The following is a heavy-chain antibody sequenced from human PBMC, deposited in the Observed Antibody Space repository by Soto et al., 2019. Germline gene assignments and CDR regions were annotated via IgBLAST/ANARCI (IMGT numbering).Heavy chain of an antibody. J-gene: IGHJ5*01. CDR3: ARGPIVGARGGFGFDS. D-gene: IGHD1-26*01. V-gene: IGHV4-34*01. CDR1: GGSFSGYY. CDR2: INHSGST. Sequence: QVQLQQWGAGLLKPSETLSLTCAVYGGSFSGYYWCWIRQPPGKGREWIGEINHSGSTNYNPSLKSRVTISVDTSKNQFSLKLSSVTAADTAVYYCARGPIVGARGGFGFDSWGQGTLVTVSS.